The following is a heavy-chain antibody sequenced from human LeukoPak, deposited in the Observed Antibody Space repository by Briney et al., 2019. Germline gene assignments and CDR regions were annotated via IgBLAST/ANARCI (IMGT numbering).Heavy chain of an antibody. J-gene: IGHJ4*02. D-gene: IGHD3-3*01. CDR2: INSDGSTT. V-gene: IGHV3-74*01. CDR1: GFTFSGYW. CDR3: ARDGYEFWSGYYHGAYFDH. Sequence: PGGSLRLSCAASGFTFSGYWMQWVRQAPGKGLVWVSRINSDGSTTTYADSVKGRFTISRDNVKNSLYLQMNSLRAEDTGVYYCARDGYEFWSGYYHGAYFDHWGQGTLVTVSS.